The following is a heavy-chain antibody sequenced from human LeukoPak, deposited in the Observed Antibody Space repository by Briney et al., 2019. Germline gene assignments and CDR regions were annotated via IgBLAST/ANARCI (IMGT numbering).Heavy chain of an antibody. CDR3: ARGRTGAAALDF. D-gene: IGHD6-25*01. Sequence: SETLSLTCAVYGGSFSGHYWTWIRQSPGKGLEWIGESTHSGSTNYNPSLKSRLTISVDTFKDQFSLKLTSVSAADTAVYHCARGRTGAAALDFWGPGTLVTVSS. J-gene: IGHJ4*02. CDR2: STHSGST. CDR1: GGSFSGHY. V-gene: IGHV4-34*01.